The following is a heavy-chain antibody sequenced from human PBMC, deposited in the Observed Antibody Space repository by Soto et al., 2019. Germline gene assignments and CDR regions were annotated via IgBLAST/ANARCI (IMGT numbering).Heavy chain of an antibody. J-gene: IGHJ6*02. Sequence: SETLSLTCAVYGGSFSGYYWSWIRQPPGKGLEWIGEINHSGSTNYNPSLKSRVTISVDTSKNQFSLKLSSVTAADTAVYYCARGRSHGSGWYSTYYYYYGMDVWGQGTTVTVSS. V-gene: IGHV4-34*01. CDR1: GGSFSGYY. CDR3: ARGRSHGSGWYSTYYYYYGMDV. CDR2: INHSGST. D-gene: IGHD6-19*01.